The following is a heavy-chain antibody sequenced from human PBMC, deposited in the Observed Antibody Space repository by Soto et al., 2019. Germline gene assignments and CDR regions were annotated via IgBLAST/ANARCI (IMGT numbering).Heavy chain of an antibody. V-gene: IGHV4-59*08. CDR3: ASAVLSGSYYYFDY. CDR2: IYYSGST. J-gene: IGHJ4*02. D-gene: IGHD1-26*01. CDR1: GGSISSYY. Sequence: SETLSLTCTVSGGSISSYYWIWIRQPPGKGLEWIGYIYYSGSTNYNPSLKSRVTISVDTSKNQFSLKLSSVTAADTAVYYCASAVLSGSYYYFDYWGQGTLVTVSS.